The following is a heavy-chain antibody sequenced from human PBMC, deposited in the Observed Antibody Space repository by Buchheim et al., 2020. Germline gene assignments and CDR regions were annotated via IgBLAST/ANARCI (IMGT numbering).Heavy chain of an antibody. CDR3: ANWLSLNTYDTHDAFDI. Sequence: QVQLVESGGGVVQPGRSLRLSCAASGFTFSSYGMHWVRQAPGKGLEWVAVISYDGSNKYYADSVKGRFTISRDNSKNTLYLQMNSLRAEDTAVYYCANWLSLNTYDTHDAFDIWGQGT. D-gene: IGHD3-22*01. CDR2: ISYDGSNK. CDR1: GFTFSSYG. V-gene: IGHV3-30*18. J-gene: IGHJ3*02.